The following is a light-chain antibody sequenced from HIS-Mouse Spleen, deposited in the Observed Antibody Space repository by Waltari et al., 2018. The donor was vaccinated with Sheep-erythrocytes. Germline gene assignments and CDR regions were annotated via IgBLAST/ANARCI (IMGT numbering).Light chain of an antibody. J-gene: IGKJ3*01. CDR1: QSISSY. Sequence: DIQMTQSPSSLSASVGARVTITCRASQSISSYLNWYQQKQGKAPKLLIYAASSLQSGVQSRFSGSGSGTDFTLTISSLQPEDFATYYCQQSYSTPQFTFGPGTKVDIK. V-gene: IGKV1-39*01. CDR3: QQSYSTPQFT. CDR2: AAS.